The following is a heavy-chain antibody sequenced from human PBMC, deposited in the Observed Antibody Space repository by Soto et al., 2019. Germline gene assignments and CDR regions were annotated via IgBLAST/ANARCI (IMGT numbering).Heavy chain of an antibody. D-gene: IGHD3-10*01. V-gene: IGHV3-7*01. CDR3: AAGFPPDY. J-gene: IGHJ4*02. CDR2: IKEDGSEK. Sequence: EVHLMESGGGLVQPGGSLKLSCAASGFTFSSSWMNWVRQAPGKGLEWVANIKEDGSEKYYVDSVKGRFTISRDNAENSLSLQMNSLRVEDTAVYYCAAGFPPDYWGQGTLVTVSS. CDR1: GFTFSSSW.